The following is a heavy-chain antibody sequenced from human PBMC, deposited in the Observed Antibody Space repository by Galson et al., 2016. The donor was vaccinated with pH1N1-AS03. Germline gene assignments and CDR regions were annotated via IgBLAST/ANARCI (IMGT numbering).Heavy chain of an antibody. CDR2: IDPRDSDT. CDR3: ARHRQSETYSEAFDI. CDR1: GYDFINYW. V-gene: IGHV5-51*01. Sequence: QSGAEVKKPGESLKISCKASGYDFINYWIGWVRQMPGRGLEWMGVIDPRDSDTRYSPSFQGQVTISADESITTAHLQWDSLKASDTGMYFCARHRQSETYSEAFDIWGQGTMVTVSS. D-gene: IGHD2-15*01. J-gene: IGHJ3*02.